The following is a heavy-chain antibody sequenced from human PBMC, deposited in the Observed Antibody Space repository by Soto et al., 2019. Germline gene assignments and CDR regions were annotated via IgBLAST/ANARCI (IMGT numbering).Heavy chain of an antibody. CDR2: IYSGGTT. CDR1: GFSVTTNY. Sequence: VGSLRLSCAASGFSVTTNYMTWVRQAPGKGLEWVSVIYSGGTTYYADSVKGRFTISRDNSKNTLYLQLNSLRAEDTAVYFCARGSGSLYYFDYWGQGTRVTVSS. CDR3: ARGSGSLYYFDY. D-gene: IGHD1-26*01. V-gene: IGHV3-53*01. J-gene: IGHJ4*02.